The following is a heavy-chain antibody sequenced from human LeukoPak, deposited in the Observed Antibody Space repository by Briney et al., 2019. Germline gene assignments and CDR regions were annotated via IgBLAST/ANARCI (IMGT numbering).Heavy chain of an antibody. Sequence: GASVKVSCKASGYTFTGYYMHWVRQAPGQGLEWMGWMNPNSGNTGYAQKFQGRVTMTRNTSISTAYMELSSLRSEDTAVYYCARGPVVKAMRYWGQGTLVTVSS. J-gene: IGHJ4*02. D-gene: IGHD3-22*01. V-gene: IGHV1-8*02. CDR1: GYTFTGYY. CDR3: ARGPVVKAMRY. CDR2: MNPNSGNT.